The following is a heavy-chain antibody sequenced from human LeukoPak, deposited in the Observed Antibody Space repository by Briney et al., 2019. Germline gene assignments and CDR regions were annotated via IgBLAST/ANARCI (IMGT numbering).Heavy chain of an antibody. D-gene: IGHD2-2*01. J-gene: IGHJ5*02. CDR1: GYSISSGYY. CDR2: IYHSGST. CDR3: VRLTLRRDIVVAWWFDP. Sequence: SETLSLTCAVSGYSISSGYYWGWIRQPPGKGLEWIGSIYHSGSTYYNPSLKSRVTISVDTPKNQFSLKLSSVTAADTAVYYCVRLTLRRDIVVAWWFDPWGQGTLVTVSS. V-gene: IGHV4-38-2*01.